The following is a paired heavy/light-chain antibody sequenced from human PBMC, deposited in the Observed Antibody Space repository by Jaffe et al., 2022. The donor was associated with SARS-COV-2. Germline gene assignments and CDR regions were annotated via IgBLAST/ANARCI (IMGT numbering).Light chain of an antibody. J-gene: IGKJ4*01. Sequence: DIVMTQTPLSSPVTLGQPASISCRSSQSLVHSDGNTYLSWLQQRPGQPPRLLIYKISNRFSGVPDRFSGSGAGTDFTLKISRVEAEDVGVYYCMQATQFPLTFGGGTKVEIK. CDR3: MQATQFPLT. CDR1: QSLVHSDGNTY. CDR2: KIS. V-gene: IGKV2-24*01.
Heavy chain of an antibody. Sequence: QVQLVQSGAEVKKPGSSVKVSCKASGGTFSSYAISWVRQAPGQGLEWMGGIIPIFGTANYAQKFQGRVTITADESTSTAYMELSSLRSEDTAVYYCATNWGEGTYYYYYYMDVWGKGTTVTVSS. D-gene: IGHD7-27*01. CDR3: ATNWGEGTYYYYYYMDV. J-gene: IGHJ6*03. CDR1: GGTFSSYA. V-gene: IGHV1-69*01. CDR2: IIPIFGTA.